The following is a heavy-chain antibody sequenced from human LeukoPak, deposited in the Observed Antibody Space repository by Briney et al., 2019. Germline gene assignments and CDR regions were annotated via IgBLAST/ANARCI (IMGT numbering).Heavy chain of an antibody. CDR1: GGSISSSSYY. J-gene: IGHJ4*02. Sequence: SETLSLTCTVSGGSISSSSYYWGWIRHPPGKGLEWIRSIYYSGSAYYNPSLKTRVTISVDTSKNQCTLKLSSVTAADTAVYYCARGRYYGPGSLIDYWGQGTLVTVSS. D-gene: IGHD3-10*01. CDR2: IYYSGSA. CDR3: ARGRYYGPGSLIDY. V-gene: IGHV4-39*06.